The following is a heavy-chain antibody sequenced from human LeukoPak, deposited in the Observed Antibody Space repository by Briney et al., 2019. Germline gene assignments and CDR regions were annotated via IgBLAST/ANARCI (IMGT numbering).Heavy chain of an antibody. D-gene: IGHD3-22*01. CDR3: AKAVVKDYYDSSGNDAFDI. V-gene: IGHV3-23*01. J-gene: IGHJ3*02. Sequence: AGGSLRLSCAVSGLTFTDYWMSWVRQAPGKGLEWVSAISGSGGSTYYADSVKGRFTISRDNSKNTLYLQMNSLRAEDTAVYYCAKAVVKDYYDSSGNDAFDIWGQGTMVTVSS. CDR1: GLTFTDYW. CDR2: ISGSGGST.